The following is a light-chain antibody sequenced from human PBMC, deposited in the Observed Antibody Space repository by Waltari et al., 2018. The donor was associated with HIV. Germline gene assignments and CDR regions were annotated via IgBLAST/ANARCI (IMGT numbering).Light chain of an antibody. CDR1: DNNITDYKY. CDR3: SSFAGTNKL. J-gene: IGLJ2*01. CDR2: EVT. Sequence: QSALTQPPSASGSPGQSVNIPCTGGDNNITDYKYVSWYQQHSDKPPKLIIFEVTKRPSGVPDRFSDSRSGNTASLFVSGLQPEDEATYFCSSFAGTNKLFGGGTKLTVL. V-gene: IGLV2-8*01.